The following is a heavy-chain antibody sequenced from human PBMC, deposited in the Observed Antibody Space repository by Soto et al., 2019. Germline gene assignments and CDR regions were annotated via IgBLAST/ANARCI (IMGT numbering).Heavy chain of an antibody. J-gene: IGHJ1*01. CDR1: GYTFTSYA. Sequence: GASVKVSCKASGYTFTSYAMHWVRQAPGQRLEWMGWINAGNGNTKYSQKFQGRVTITRDTSASTAYMELSSLRSEDTAVYYCARDGNEPLWFGELLFFQHWGQGTLVTVSS. D-gene: IGHD3-10*01. V-gene: IGHV1-3*01. CDR3: ARDGNEPLWFGELLFFQH. CDR2: INAGNGNT.